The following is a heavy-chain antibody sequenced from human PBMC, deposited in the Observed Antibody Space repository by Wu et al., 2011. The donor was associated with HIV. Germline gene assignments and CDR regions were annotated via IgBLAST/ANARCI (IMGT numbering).Heavy chain of an antibody. Sequence: QVQVVQVWGSGEEAWVLVKILLQGCWRRFSSYAIAWVRQAPGQGLEWMGGIIPMFDKGHYAQKFQGRVTITADKSTDTAYMELSSLGSEDTAVYYCGKGEAGYYHYYYMDVWGKGTTVTVS. CDR2: IIPMFDKG. CDR3: GKGEAGYYHYYYMDV. D-gene: IGHD1-26*01. CDR1: RRFSSYA. V-gene: IGHV1-69*14. J-gene: IGHJ6*03.